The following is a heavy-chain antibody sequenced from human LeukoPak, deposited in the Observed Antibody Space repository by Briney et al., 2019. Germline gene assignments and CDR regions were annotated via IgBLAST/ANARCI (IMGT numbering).Heavy chain of an antibody. CDR3: ARLGGYSYGPGFDY. CDR2: IIPIFGTA. CDR1: GYTFTSFG. J-gene: IGHJ4*02. V-gene: IGHV1-69*13. Sequence: ASVKVSCKASGYTFTSFGISWVRQAPGQGLEWMGGIIPIFGTANYAQKFQGRVTITADESTSTAYMELSSLRSEDTAVYYCARLGGYSYGPGFDYWGQGTLVTVSS. D-gene: IGHD5-18*01.